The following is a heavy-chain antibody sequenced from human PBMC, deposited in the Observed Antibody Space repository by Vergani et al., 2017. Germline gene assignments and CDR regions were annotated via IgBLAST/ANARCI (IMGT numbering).Heavy chain of an antibody. V-gene: IGHV1-8*03. CDR3: ARGISGDILNWFDP. D-gene: IGHD3-9*01. CDR1: GYTFTSYD. CDR2: MNPNSGNT. J-gene: IGHJ5*02. Sequence: QVQLVQSGAEVQKPGASVKVLCKASGYTFTSYDIHWVRQATGQGLEWIGWMNPNSGNTGYAQKFQGRVTITRNTSISTAYMELRSLRSEDTAVYYCARGISGDILNWFDPWGQGTLVTVSS.